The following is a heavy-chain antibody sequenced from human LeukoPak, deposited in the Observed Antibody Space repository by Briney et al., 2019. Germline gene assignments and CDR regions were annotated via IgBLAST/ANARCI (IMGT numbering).Heavy chain of an antibody. CDR2: IYISGST. D-gene: IGHD6-19*01. V-gene: IGHV4-4*07. J-gene: IGHJ4*02. CDR1: GGSISSYY. Sequence: SETLSLTCTVSGGSISSYYWSWIRQPAGKGLEWIGRIYISGSTYYNPSLKSRVTISVDTSKNQFSLKLSSVTAADTAVYYCARTSSSGLVGGYYFDYWGQGTLVTVSS. CDR3: ARTSSSGLVGGYYFDY.